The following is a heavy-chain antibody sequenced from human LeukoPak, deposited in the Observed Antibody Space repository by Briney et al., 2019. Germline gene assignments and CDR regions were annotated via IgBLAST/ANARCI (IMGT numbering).Heavy chain of an antibody. D-gene: IGHD6-13*01. V-gene: IGHV1-18*01. J-gene: IGHJ4*02. Sequence: ASVKVSCKASGYTFTSYGISWVRQAPGQGLEWMGWISAYNGNTNYAQKLQGRVTMTTDTSTSTAYMELRSLRPDDTAVYYCARDRRRGYGSSWPDDYWGQGTLVTVSS. CDR3: ARDRRRGYGSSWPDDY. CDR1: GYTFTSYG. CDR2: ISAYNGNT.